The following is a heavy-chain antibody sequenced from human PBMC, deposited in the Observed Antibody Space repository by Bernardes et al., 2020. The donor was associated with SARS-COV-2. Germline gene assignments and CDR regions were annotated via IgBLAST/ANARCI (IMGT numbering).Heavy chain of an antibody. Sequence: GGSLRLSCAGTGFSFSSYEMNWVRQAPGKGLEWVSYISNSGSTIYYADSVKGRFTIFRDNGKNSLYLQMNSLRVEDTAIYYCVRDQKVRGIPGFDPWGQGTLVTVSS. V-gene: IGHV3-48*03. D-gene: IGHD3-10*01. CDR1: GFSFSSYE. J-gene: IGHJ5*02. CDR2: ISNSGSTI. CDR3: VRDQKVRGIPGFDP.